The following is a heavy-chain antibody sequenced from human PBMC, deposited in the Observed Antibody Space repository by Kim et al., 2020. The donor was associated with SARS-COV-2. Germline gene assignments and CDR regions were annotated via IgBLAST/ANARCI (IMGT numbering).Heavy chain of an antibody. V-gene: IGHV4-59*01. Sequence: NPSLKSRVTISVDTSKNQFSLKLSSVTAADTAVYYCARFGGSYYDYGMDVWGQGTTVTVSS. D-gene: IGHD1-26*01. CDR3: ARFGGSYYDYGMDV. J-gene: IGHJ6*02.